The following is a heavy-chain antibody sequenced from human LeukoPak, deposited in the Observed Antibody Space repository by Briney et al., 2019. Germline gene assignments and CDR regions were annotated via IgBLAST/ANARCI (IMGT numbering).Heavy chain of an antibody. CDR3: ARAKARWLPVPFDY. CDR2: MYQDGSEK. CDR1: GFTFSSYA. Sequence: PGGSLRLSCAASGFTFSSYAMSWVRQAPGKGLEWVANMYQDGSEKYYVDSMKGRFTISRDNAKNSLYLQMNSLRVEDTAVYYCARAKARWLPVPFDYWGQGTLVTVSS. D-gene: IGHD3-22*01. J-gene: IGHJ4*02. V-gene: IGHV3-7*01.